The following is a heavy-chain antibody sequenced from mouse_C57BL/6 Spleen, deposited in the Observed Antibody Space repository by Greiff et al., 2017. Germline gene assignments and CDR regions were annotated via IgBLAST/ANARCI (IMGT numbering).Heavy chain of an antibody. J-gene: IGHJ4*01. CDR1: GYSITSGYY. D-gene: IGHD1-1*01. CDR3: ASDFYYYGSSYVESAMDY. Sequence: ESGPGLVKPSQSLSLTCSVTGYSITSGYYWNWIRQFPGNKLEWMGYISYDGSNNYNPSLKNRISITRDTSKNQFFLKLNSVTTEDTATYYGASDFYYYGSSYVESAMDYWGQGTSVTVSS. CDR2: ISYDGSN. V-gene: IGHV3-6*01.